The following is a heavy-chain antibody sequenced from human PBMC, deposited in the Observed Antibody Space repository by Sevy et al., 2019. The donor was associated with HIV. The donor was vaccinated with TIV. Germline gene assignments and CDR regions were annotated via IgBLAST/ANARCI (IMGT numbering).Heavy chain of an antibody. CDR1: GLTFSDYY. CDR2: ISSSGTTL. CDR3: VGRRYSYTYSWSYHFDY. V-gene: IGHV3-11*01. D-gene: IGHD5-18*01. J-gene: IGHJ4*02. Sequence: GGSLRLSYAASGLTFSDYYMSWIRQAPGKGLEWLSYISSSGTTLYSADSVKGRFAISRDNAKNSLYLQMNSLRAEDTAVYFCVGRRYSYTYSWSYHFDYWGQGALVTVSS.